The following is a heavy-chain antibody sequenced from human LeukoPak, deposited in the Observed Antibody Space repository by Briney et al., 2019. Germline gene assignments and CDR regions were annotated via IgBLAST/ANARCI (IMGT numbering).Heavy chain of an antibody. V-gene: IGHV1-2*02. J-gene: IGHJ4*02. CDR3: AREVRTYSSGWTLYLDY. CDR2: ISPNSDDT. Sequence: ASVKVCCEASGYSFSGSYIHWGRQAPGQGLECRGCISPNSDDTKYAQKFRGRVTLTRDTSISTAYMDLSSLRSDDTAVYYCAREVRTYSSGWTLYLDYWGQGTLVTVCS. CDR1: GYSFSGSY. D-gene: IGHD6-19*01.